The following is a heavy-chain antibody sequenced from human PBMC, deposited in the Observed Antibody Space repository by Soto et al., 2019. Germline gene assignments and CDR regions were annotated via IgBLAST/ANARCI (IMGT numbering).Heavy chain of an antibody. CDR3: ARDVRTYFYESSGSHRAYYFDY. CDR2: ISHDGSKT. V-gene: IGHV3-30*03. CDR1: GFTFSSYG. D-gene: IGHD3-22*01. Sequence: PGGSLRLSCAASGFTFSSYGIHWVRQAPGKGLEWVAVISHDGSKTNYADSVKGRFTISRDNSKDTVYLQMNSLRAEDTAVYYCARDVRTYFYESSGSHRAYYFDYWGQGTLVTVSS. J-gene: IGHJ4*02.